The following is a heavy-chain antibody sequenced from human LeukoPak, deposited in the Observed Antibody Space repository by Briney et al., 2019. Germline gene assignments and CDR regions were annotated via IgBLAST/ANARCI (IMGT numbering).Heavy chain of an antibody. Sequence: SETLSLTCTVSGGSISSYYWSWIRQPPGKGLEWIGYIYYSGSTNYNPSLKSRVTISVDTSKNQFSLKLSSVTAADTAVYHCARAPTMVRGAYGFDIWGQGTMVTVSS. CDR2: IYYSGST. V-gene: IGHV4-59*01. CDR3: ARAPTMVRGAYGFDI. J-gene: IGHJ3*02. CDR1: GGSISSYY. D-gene: IGHD3-10*01.